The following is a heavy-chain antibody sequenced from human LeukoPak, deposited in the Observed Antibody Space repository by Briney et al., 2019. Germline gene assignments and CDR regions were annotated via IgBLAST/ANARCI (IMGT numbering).Heavy chain of an antibody. Sequence: GGSLRLSCAASGFTVSRNYMSWARQAPGKGLEWVSIISSGGTTYYADSVKGRFTISRDNSKNTLYLQMNSLRAEDTAVYYCATRGRPGYYYGMDVWGQGTTVTVSS. V-gene: IGHV3-66*01. J-gene: IGHJ6*02. CDR3: ATRGRPGYYYGMDV. CDR2: ISSGGTT. CDR1: GFTVSRNY.